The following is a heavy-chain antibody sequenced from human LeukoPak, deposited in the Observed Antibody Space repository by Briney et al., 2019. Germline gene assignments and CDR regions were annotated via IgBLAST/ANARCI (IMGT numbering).Heavy chain of an antibody. D-gene: IGHD5-24*01. CDR2: ISHSGST. J-gene: IGHJ5*02. CDR1: GGSFSGYY. Sequence: PSETLSLTCAVYGGSFSGYYWSWIRQPPGKGLEWIGEISHSGSTNYNPSLKSRVTISVDTSKNQFSLKLSSVTAADTAVYYCARGQEVATIRWFDPWGQGTLVTVSS. V-gene: IGHV4-34*01. CDR3: ARGQEVATIRWFDP.